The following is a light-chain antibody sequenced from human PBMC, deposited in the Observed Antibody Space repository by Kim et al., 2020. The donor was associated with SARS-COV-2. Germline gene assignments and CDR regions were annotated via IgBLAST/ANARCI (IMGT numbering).Light chain of an antibody. CDR1: KLGDKY. Sequence: SYELTQPPSVSVSPGQTASITCSGDKLGDKYASWYQQKSGQSPVLVIYQDSKRPSGIPERFSGSNSGNTATLTISGTQAMDEADYYCQAWDSSSYV. CDR3: QAWDSSSYV. V-gene: IGLV3-1*01. J-gene: IGLJ1*01. CDR2: QDS.